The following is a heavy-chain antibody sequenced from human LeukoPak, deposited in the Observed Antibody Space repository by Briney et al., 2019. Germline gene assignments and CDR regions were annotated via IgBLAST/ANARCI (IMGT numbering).Heavy chain of an antibody. Sequence: KPSQTLSLTCTVSGGSISSGSYYWSWIRQPAGKGLEWIGRIYTSGSTNYNPSLKSRVTISVDTSKNQFSLKLSSVTAADTAVCYCARDRTQWPESESYYYYYMDVWGKGTTVTVSS. CDR2: IYTSGST. J-gene: IGHJ6*03. CDR1: GGSISSGSYY. V-gene: IGHV4-61*02. D-gene: IGHD6-19*01. CDR3: ARDRTQWPESESYYYYYMDV.